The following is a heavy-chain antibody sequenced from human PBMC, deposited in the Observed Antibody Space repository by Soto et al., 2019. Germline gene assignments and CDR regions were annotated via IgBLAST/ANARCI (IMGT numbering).Heavy chain of an antibody. CDR1: GGSISSYY. CDR3: ARGPNYDILTGQIDY. J-gene: IGHJ4*02. Sequence: PSETLSLTCTVSGGSISSYYWSWIRQPPGKGLEWIGYIYYSGSTNYNPSLKSRVTISVDTSKNQFSLKLSSVTAADTAVYYCARGPNYDILTGQIDYWGQGTLVTVS. V-gene: IGHV4-59*08. D-gene: IGHD3-9*01. CDR2: IYYSGST.